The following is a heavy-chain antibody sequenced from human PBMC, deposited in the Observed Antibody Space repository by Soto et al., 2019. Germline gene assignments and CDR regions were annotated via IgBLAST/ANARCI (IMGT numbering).Heavy chain of an antibody. CDR1: GGTFSSYA. CDR2: IIPIFGTA. J-gene: IGHJ4*02. V-gene: IGHV1-69*13. CDR3: ARDLGSTYYDSSGYYDY. D-gene: IGHD3-22*01. Sequence: GASVKVSCKASGGTFSSYAISWVRQAPGQGLEWMGGIIPIFGTANYAQKFQGRVTITADESTSTAYMELSSLRSEDTAVYYCARDLGSTYYDSSGYYDYWGQGTLVTVSS.